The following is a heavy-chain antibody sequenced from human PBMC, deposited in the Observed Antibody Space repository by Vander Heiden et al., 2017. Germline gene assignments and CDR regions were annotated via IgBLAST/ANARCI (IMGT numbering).Heavy chain of an antibody. CDR3: AKDGKSGYDRARLFDY. CDR1: GCTFSSYG. J-gene: IGHJ4*02. D-gene: IGHD5-12*01. V-gene: IGHV3-30*18. CDR2: ISYDGSNK. Sequence: QVQLVASGGGVVQPGRSLRLSCAASGCTFSSYGMHGVRQAPGKGLEVVAVISYDGSNKYYADSVKGRFTISRDNSKNTLYLQMNSLRAEDTAVYYCAKDGKSGYDRARLFDYWGQGTLVTVSS.